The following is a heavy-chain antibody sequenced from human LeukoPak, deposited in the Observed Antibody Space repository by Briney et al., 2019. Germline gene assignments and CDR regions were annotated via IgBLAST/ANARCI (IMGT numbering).Heavy chain of an antibody. CDR1: GYTFTSYY. CDR3: ARDSRCCSSTSCYGFCGAYYFDY. J-gene: IGHJ4*02. D-gene: IGHD2-2*01. V-gene: IGHV1-46*01. Sequence: ASVKVSCKAPGYTFTSYYMHWVRQAPGQGLEWMGIINPSGGSTSYAQKFQGRVTMTRDTSTSTVYMELSSLRSEDTAVYYCARDSRCCSSTSCYGFCGAYYFDYWGQGTLVTVSS. CDR2: INPSGGST.